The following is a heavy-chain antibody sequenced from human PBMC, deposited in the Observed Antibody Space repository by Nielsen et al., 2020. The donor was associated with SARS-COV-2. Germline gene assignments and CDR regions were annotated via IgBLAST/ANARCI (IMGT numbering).Heavy chain of an antibody. CDR2: IKQDGSEK. D-gene: IGHD6-19*01. CDR3: ARASSGWTNAYYGMDV. Sequence: GESLKISCAASGFTFSSNWMSWVRQAQGKGLEWVANIKQDGSEKYYVDSVKGRFTISRDNAKNSLYLQMNSLRAEDTAVYYCARASSGWTNAYYGMDVWGQGTTVTVSS. CDR1: GFTFSSNW. V-gene: IGHV3-7*03. J-gene: IGHJ6*02.